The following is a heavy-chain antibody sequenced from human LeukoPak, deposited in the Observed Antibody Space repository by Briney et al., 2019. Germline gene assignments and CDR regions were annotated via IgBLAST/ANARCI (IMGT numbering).Heavy chain of an antibody. CDR3: ARVGSVLRYFDWLTDPHY. V-gene: IGHV3-7*01. CDR1: GFTFSSYW. Sequence: GGSLRLSCAASGFTFSSYWMSWVRQAPGKGLEGVANIKQDGSEKYYVDSVTGRFTISRDNAKNSLYLQMNSLRAEDTAVYYCARVGSVLRYFDWLTDPHYWGQGTLVTVSS. J-gene: IGHJ4*02. D-gene: IGHD3-9*01. CDR2: IKQDGSEK.